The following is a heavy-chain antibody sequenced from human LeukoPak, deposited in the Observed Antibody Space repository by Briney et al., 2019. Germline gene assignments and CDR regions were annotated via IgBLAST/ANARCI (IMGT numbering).Heavy chain of an antibody. J-gene: IGHJ6*04. Sequence: ASVKVSCKASGYIFTSYYMHWVRQAPGQGLEWMGIINPSGGSTSYAQKFQGRVTMTRDTSTSTAYMELSSLRSEDTAVYYCARGYCSSTSCPQYYYYGMAVWGKGTTVTVSS. V-gene: IGHV1-46*01. D-gene: IGHD2-2*01. CDR2: INPSGGST. CDR1: GYIFTSYY. CDR3: ARGYCSSTSCPQYYYYGMAV.